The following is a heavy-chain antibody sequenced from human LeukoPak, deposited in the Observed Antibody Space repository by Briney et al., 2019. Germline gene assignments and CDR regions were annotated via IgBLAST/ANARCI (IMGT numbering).Heavy chain of an antibody. CDR2: ISSSSSYI. Sequence: KPGGSLRLSCAASRFTFSSYSTNWVRQAPGKGLEWVSSISSSSSYIYYADSVKGRFTISRDNAKNSLYLQMNSLRAEDTAVYYCARDLSTDYCSGGSCYADYYYYMDVWGKGTTVTVSS. D-gene: IGHD2-15*01. CDR1: RFTFSSYS. V-gene: IGHV3-21*01. CDR3: ARDLSTDYCSGGSCYADYYYYMDV. J-gene: IGHJ6*03.